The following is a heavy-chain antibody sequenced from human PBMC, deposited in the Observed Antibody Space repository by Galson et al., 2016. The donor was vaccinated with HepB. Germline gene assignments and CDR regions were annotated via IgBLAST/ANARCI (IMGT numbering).Heavy chain of an antibody. D-gene: IGHD1-1*01. CDR2: ISNDGINT. Sequence: SLRLSCAASGFTFSTYGMHWVRQAPGKGLEWVGVISNDGINTYHADSVKGRFTISRDNSKNTLYLQMNSLRAEDTAVYYCATGGPPTADYWGQGTLVTVSS. V-gene: IGHV3-30*03. CDR3: ATGGPPTADY. CDR1: GFTFSTYG. J-gene: IGHJ4*02.